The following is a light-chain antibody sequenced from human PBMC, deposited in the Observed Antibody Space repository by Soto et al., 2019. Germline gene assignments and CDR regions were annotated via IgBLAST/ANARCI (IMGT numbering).Light chain of an antibody. Sequence: QSVLTQPPSVSGAPGQRVTISCTGSSSNIGAGYDVHWYQQLPGTAPKLLIYSNNNRPSGVPDRFSGSKSGTSASLAITGLQAEDEADYYCTSYVGNDIWVFGGGTKVTVL. CDR2: SNN. CDR1: SSNIGAGYD. J-gene: IGLJ3*02. V-gene: IGLV1-40*01. CDR3: TSYVGNDIWV.